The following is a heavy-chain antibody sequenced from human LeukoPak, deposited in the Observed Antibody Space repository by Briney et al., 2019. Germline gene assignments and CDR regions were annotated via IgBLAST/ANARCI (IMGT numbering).Heavy chain of an antibody. D-gene: IGHD1-26*01. CDR1: GGSINSGSYY. CDR3: ARRLAGATTFLDV. CDR2: IYTSGST. J-gene: IGHJ3*01. V-gene: IGHV4-61*02. Sequence: SQTLSLTCTVSGGSINSGSYYWIWIRQPAGKGLEWVGRIYTSGSTNYNVSLKSRVTISMDTSKNQFSLKLSSVTAADTAVYYCARRLAGATTFLDVWGQGTLVTVSS.